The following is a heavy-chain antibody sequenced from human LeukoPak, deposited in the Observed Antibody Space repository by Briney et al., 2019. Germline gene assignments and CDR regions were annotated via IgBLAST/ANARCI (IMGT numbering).Heavy chain of an antibody. CDR2: ISAYNGNT. J-gene: IGHJ6*02. D-gene: IGHD2-2*01. CDR3: ARDVLLLGYCSSTSCPPNYYGMDV. CDR1: GYTFTSYG. Sequence: GASVKVSCKASGYTFTSYGISWVRQAPGQGLEWMGWISAYNGNTNYAQKLQGRVTMTTDTSTSTAYMELRSLRSDDTAVYYCARDVLLLGYCSSTSCPPNYYGMDVWGQGTTVTVSS. V-gene: IGHV1-18*01.